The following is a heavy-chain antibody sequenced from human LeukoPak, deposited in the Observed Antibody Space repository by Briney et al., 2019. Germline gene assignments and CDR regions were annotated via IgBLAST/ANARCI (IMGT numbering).Heavy chain of an antibody. CDR3: ARSNPHDAFDI. V-gene: IGHV1-8*02. CDR1: GYTFTSYY. Sequence: GASVKVSCKASGYTFTSYYMHWVRQATGQGLEWMGWMNPNSGNTGYAQKFQGRVTMTRNTSISTAYMELSSLRSEDTAVYYCARSNPHDAFDIWGQGTMVTVSS. CDR2: MNPNSGNT. J-gene: IGHJ3*02.